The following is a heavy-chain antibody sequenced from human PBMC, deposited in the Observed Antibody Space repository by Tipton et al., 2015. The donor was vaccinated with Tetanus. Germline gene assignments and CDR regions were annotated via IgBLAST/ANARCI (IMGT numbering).Heavy chain of an antibody. CDR1: GGSISSYY. Sequence: TLSLTCTVSGGSISSYYWSWIRQPPGKGLEWIGDIYYNGGTNYNPSLKSRVTISVDTSKNQFSLKLSSVTAADTAVYYCARRGLSSDGGGFDYRGQGTLVTVSS. CDR3: ARRGLSSDGGGFDY. CDR2: IYYNGGT. D-gene: IGHD3-16*02. V-gene: IGHV4-59*01. J-gene: IGHJ4*02.